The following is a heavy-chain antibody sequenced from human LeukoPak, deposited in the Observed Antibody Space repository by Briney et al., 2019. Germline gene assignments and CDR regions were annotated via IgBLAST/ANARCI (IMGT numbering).Heavy chain of an antibody. J-gene: IGHJ4*02. CDR1: GFTFSSYG. Sequence: GGSLRLSCAASGFTFSSYGMHWVRQAPGKGLEWVAVISYDGSNKYYADSVKGRFTISRDNSKNTLYLQMNSLRAEDTAVYYCARDQGPVEGTFDYWGQGTLVTVSS. CDR3: ARDQGPVEGTFDY. V-gene: IGHV3-30*03. CDR2: ISYDGSNK.